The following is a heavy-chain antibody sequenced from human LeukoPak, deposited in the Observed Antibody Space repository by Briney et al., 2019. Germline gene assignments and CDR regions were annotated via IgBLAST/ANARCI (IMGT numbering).Heavy chain of an antibody. J-gene: IGHJ6*03. CDR2: TSGGGGST. Sequence: GGSLRLSCAASGFTFTSYAMSWVRQAPGKGLGWVGSTSGGGGSTYYADSVKGRFTISRDKSKNTLYLQMNSLRAEDPAGYYWAPNGRTAMGSRSSWPHYCCYYMDVWGKGTTVTVSS. CDR1: GFTFTSYA. V-gene: IGHV3-23*01. CDR3: APNGRTAMGSRSSWPHYCCYYMDV. D-gene: IGHD6-13*01.